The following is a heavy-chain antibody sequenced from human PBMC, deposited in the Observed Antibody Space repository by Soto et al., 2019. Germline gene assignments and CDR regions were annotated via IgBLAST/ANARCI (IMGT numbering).Heavy chain of an antibody. CDR3: ATTDGRY. CDR2: IYYRGST. Sequence: SETLSLTCTVSGGSITTNYWSWIRQPPGKGLEWIGYIYYRGSTNYNPSLKSRVTISVDTSKNQFPLKLSPVTAADTAVYYCATTDGRYSGQTILVSGSS. J-gene: IGHJ4*02. CDR1: GGSITTNY. V-gene: IGHV4-59*01.